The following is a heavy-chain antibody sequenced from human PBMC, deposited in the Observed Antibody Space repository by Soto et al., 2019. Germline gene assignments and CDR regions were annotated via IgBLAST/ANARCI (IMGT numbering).Heavy chain of an antibody. Sequence: PSETLSLTCTVSGVSVNSGDYHWTWIRQPPGKGLEWIGSINYSGRTYNNPALRSRLTMSVDTSKNQFSLKVNSVTAADTAIYYCVSCPATNYYDTIAYCYSWLDPWGQGTLVTVS. CDR1: GVSVNSGDYH. V-gene: IGHV4-30-4*01. J-gene: IGHJ5*02. CDR2: INYSGRT. CDR3: VSCPATNYYDTIAYCYSWLDP. D-gene: IGHD3-22*01.